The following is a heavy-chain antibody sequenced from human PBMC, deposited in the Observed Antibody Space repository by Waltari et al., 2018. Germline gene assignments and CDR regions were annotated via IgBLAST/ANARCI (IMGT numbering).Heavy chain of an antibody. D-gene: IGHD7-27*01. CDR1: GFGFTAAW. Sequence: EVQMVESGGGSVKPGGSLRLSCVASGFGFTAAWLTWVRQAPGKGLEWVGRIKSQNDGATTDFAASVRGRFSISRDDSQNMVFLQMNSLRVEDTALYYCTTLDAPWGGWGHGTLVTVSS. V-gene: IGHV3-15*01. J-gene: IGHJ4*01. CDR3: TTLDAPWGG. CDR2: IKSQNDGATT.